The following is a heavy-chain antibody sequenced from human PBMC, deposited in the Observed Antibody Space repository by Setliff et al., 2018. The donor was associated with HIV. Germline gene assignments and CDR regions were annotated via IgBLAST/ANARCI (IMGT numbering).Heavy chain of an antibody. J-gene: IGHJ4*02. CDR2: IMPMSGSA. V-gene: IGHV1-69*06. CDR1: GGTLSSFA. CDR3: AKELAASGLGYFDS. D-gene: IGHD3-22*01. Sequence: VASVKVSCKASGGTLSSFALSWMRQAPGQGLEWMGRIMPMSGSADYVQKFQGRVTFSADKSANTVYLQMNSLRAEDTAEYYCAKELAASGLGYFDSWGRGILVTVSS.